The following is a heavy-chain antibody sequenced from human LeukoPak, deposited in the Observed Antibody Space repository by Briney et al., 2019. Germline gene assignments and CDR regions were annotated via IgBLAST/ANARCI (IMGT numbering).Heavy chain of an antibody. D-gene: IGHD3-10*01. CDR1: GFTFSSYG. CDR3: AKDRGSGSYYIFDY. J-gene: IGHJ4*02. CDR2: ISYDGSNK. Sequence: GGSLRLSCAASGFTFSSYGMHWVRQAPGKGPEWVAVISYDGSNKYYADSVKGRFTISRDNSKNTLYLQMNSLRAEDTAVYYCAKDRGSGSYYIFDYWGQGTLVTVSS. V-gene: IGHV3-30*18.